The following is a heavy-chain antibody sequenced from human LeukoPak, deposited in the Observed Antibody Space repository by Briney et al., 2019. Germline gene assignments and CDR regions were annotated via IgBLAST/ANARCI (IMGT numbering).Heavy chain of an antibody. CDR3: STVAQW. CDR2: IRTKSDGKTT. J-gene: IGHJ4*02. CDR1: GLIFSHAR. Sequence: GGSLRLSCAASGLIFSHARMSWVRQAPGKGLEWVGRIRTKSDGKTTEYSARERHRFTIQRDDSENILYLQMNYLKTEHIAVYYCSTVAQWWGQGTLVSVSS. V-gene: IGHV3-15*01. D-gene: IGHD6-19*01.